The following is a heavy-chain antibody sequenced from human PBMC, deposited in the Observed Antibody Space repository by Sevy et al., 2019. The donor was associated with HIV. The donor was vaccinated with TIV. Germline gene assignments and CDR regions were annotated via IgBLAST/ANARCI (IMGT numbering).Heavy chain of an antibody. CDR1: GGSISSSSYY. J-gene: IGHJ3*02. CDR3: ARRVSMISRIAFDI. D-gene: IGHD3-16*01. Sequence: SETLSLTCTVSGGSISSSSYYWGWIRQPPGKGLEWIGGIYYSGSTYYNPSLKSRVTISVDTSKNQFSLKLSSVTAADTAVYSCARRVSMISRIAFDIWGQGTMVTVSS. V-gene: IGHV4-39*01. CDR2: IYYSGST.